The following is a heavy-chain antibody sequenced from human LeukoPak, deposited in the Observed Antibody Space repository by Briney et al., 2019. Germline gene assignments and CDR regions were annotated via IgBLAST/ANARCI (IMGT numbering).Heavy chain of an antibody. V-gene: IGHV3-74*01. CDR3: AKEVGQLVRGYFDY. D-gene: IGHD6-13*01. CDR2: INSDGSST. J-gene: IGHJ4*02. Sequence: PGGSLRLSCAASGFTFSSYWMHWVRQAPGKGLVWVSRINSDGSSTSYADSVKGRFTISRDNSKNTLYLQMNSLRAEDTAVYYCAKEVGQLVRGYFDYWGQGTLVTVSS. CDR1: GFTFSSYW.